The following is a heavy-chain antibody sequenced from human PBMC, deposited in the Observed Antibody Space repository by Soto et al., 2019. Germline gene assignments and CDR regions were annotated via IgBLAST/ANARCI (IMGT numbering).Heavy chain of an antibody. CDR3: AKGGRSSWYMD. Sequence: EVQLVESGGGLVQPGRSLRLSCAASGFTFDDYAMHWVRQAPGKGLEWVSGISWNSGSIGYADSVKGRFTISRDNAKNSLYLQMNSLRAEDTALYYCAKGGRSSWYMDWGQGTLVTVSS. V-gene: IGHV3-9*01. CDR2: ISWNSGSI. J-gene: IGHJ4*02. D-gene: IGHD6-13*01. CDR1: GFTFDDYA.